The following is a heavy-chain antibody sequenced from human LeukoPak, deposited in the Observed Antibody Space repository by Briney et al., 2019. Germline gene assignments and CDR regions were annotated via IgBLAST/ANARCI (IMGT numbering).Heavy chain of an antibody. CDR2: IYYSGST. CDR3: ARQHSISSAGFDP. Sequence: PSETLSLTCTVSGGSISSSSYSWGWIRQRPEKGLEWIGSIYYSGSTYYNPSLKSRVTISVDTSKNQFSLKLSSVTAADTAVYYCARQHSISSAGFDPWGQGTLVTVSS. J-gene: IGHJ5*02. D-gene: IGHD6-6*01. V-gene: IGHV4-39*01. CDR1: GGSISSSSYS.